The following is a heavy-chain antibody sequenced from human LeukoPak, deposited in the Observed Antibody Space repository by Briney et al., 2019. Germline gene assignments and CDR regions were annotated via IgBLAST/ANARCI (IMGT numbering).Heavy chain of an antibody. Sequence: GGSLRLSCVASGFTFSSYAMSWVRQAPGKGLEWVSAISGSGGSTYYADSVKGRFTISRDNSKNTLYLQMNSLRAEDTAVYYCAKDLSTDFWSGDYFDYWGQGTLVTVSS. V-gene: IGHV3-23*01. CDR3: AKDLSTDFWSGDYFDY. J-gene: IGHJ4*02. CDR1: GFTFSSYA. CDR2: ISGSGGST. D-gene: IGHD3-3*01.